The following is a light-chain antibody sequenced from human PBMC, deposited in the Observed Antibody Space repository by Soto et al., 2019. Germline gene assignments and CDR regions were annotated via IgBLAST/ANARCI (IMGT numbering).Light chain of an antibody. V-gene: IGLV3-21*04. Sequence: SYELTQPPSVSVAPEKTAAITCGGDNIGIKRVHWYRQKAGQAPVLVFSYDSDRPSGIPERFSGSNSGNTATLTISRVEAGDEADYYCQVWDIMTDNYVFGTGAKLTVL. J-gene: IGLJ1*01. CDR3: QVWDIMTDNYV. CDR1: NIGIKR. CDR2: YDS.